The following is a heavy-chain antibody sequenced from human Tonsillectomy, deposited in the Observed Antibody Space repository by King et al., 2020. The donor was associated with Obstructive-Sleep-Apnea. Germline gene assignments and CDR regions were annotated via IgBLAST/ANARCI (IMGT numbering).Heavy chain of an antibody. CDR3: GPTWFGELVPLHYGMDV. V-gene: IGHV3-11*01. CDR2: ISSSGSII. Sequence: VQLVESGGGLVKPGGSLRLSCAASGFTFSDYYMTWIRHATGKGLEWVSYISSSGSIIYYADSVKGRFTISRDNAKNSLYLQMNSLRAEDTAVYSCGPTWFGELVPLHYGMDVWGQGTTVTVSS. CDR1: GFTFSDYY. J-gene: IGHJ6*02. D-gene: IGHD3-10*01.